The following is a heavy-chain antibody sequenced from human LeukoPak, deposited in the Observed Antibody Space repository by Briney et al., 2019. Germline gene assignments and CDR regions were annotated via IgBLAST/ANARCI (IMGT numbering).Heavy chain of an antibody. CDR3: AKELSSSGFRIDY. CDR2: ISDSGVST. J-gene: IGHJ4*02. V-gene: IGHV3-23*01. D-gene: IGHD6-19*01. Sequence: GGSLRLSCAASGFTFSGHAMSWVRQAAGKGLEWVSTISDSGVSTYYADSVKGRFTISRDNSKNTLYMQMNSLRAGDPAVYYCAKELSSSGFRIDYWGQGTLVTVSS. CDR1: GFTFSGHA.